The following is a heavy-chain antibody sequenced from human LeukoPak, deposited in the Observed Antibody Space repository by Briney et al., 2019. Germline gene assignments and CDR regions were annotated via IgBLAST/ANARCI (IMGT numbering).Heavy chain of an antibody. D-gene: IGHD2-15*01. CDR2: INWNGGST. V-gene: IGHV3-20*01. J-gene: IGHJ6*02. Sequence: TGGSLRLSCAASGFTFDDYGMSWVRQAPGKGLEWVSGINWNGGSTGYADSVKGRFTISRGNAKNSLYLQMNSLRAEDTALYHCVRRGYGDYYYGMDVWGQGTTVTVSS. CDR1: GFTFDDYG. CDR3: VRRGYGDYYYGMDV.